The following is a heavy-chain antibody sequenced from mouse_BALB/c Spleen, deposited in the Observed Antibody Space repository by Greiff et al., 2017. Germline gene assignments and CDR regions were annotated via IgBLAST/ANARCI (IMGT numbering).Heavy chain of an antibody. Sequence: EVQLMESGGDLVKPGGSLKLSCAASGFTFSSYGMSWVRQTPDKRLEWVATISSGGSFTYYPDSVKGRSTISRDNAKDTLDLQMSSLKTEDTAMYYCAGHWRYGVRTWFAYWGQGTLVTVAA. CDR1: GFTFSSYG. V-gene: IGHV5-6*01. CDR3: AGHWRYGVRTWFAY. J-gene: IGHJ3*01. D-gene: IGHD2-14*01. CDR2: ISSGGSFT.